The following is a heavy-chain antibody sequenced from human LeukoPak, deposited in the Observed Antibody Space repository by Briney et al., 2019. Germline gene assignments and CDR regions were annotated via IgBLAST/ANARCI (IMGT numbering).Heavy chain of an antibody. CDR1: GFTVSSNY. D-gene: IGHD2-15*01. CDR2: IYSGGST. CDR3: ARDLRIRKGSGGWFDAFDI. J-gene: IGHJ3*02. V-gene: IGHV3-66*01. Sequence: GGSLRLSCAASGFTVSSNYMSWVRQAPGKGLEWVSVIYSGGSTYYADSVKGRFTISRDNSKNTLYLQMNSLRAEDTAVYYWARDLRIRKGSGGWFDAFDIWGQGTMVTVSS.